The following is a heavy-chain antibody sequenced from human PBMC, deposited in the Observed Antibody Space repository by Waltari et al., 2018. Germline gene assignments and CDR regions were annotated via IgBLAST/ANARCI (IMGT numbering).Heavy chain of an antibody. J-gene: IGHJ4*02. CDR2: VDPEDGET. Sequence: GAEVKKPGATVKISCKASGYTFTDYYMHWVQQAPGKGLEWMGRVDPEDGETIYAEKFQGRVTITADTSTDTAYMELSSLRSEDTAVYYCATKGLVCSSTSCYERWGQGTLVTVSS. CDR3: ATKGLVCSSTSCYER. V-gene: IGHV1-69-2*01. CDR1: GYTFTDYY. D-gene: IGHD2-2*01.